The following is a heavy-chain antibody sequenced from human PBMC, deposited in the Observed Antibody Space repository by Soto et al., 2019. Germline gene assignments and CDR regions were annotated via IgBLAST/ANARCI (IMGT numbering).Heavy chain of an antibody. D-gene: IGHD6-19*01. CDR1: GGSIGSYY. J-gene: IGHJ4*02. Sequence: TLSLTCSVSGGSIGSYYWSWIRQPPGKGLEWLARVDWDDDKYYSTSLRTRLTISKDTSKNQVVLTMANMDPVDTATYFCALLARSGWYRADIDYSGQAILVSVSS. CDR3: ALLARSGWYRADIDY. CDR2: VDWDDDK. V-gene: IGHV2-70*11.